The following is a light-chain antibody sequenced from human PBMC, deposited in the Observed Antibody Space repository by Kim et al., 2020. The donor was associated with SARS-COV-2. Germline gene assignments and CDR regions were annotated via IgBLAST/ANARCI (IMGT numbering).Light chain of an antibody. V-gene: IGLV3-1*01. Sequence: SYELTQPPSVSVSPGQTASISCSGNKVGDKYVCWYQQKAGQSPVLLIYKDERRPSGIPERFSGSNSGNTATLTISGTQAMDEADYFCQAWDIDTAIFGGG. J-gene: IGLJ2*01. CDR3: QAWDIDTAI. CDR2: KDE. CDR1: KVGDKY.